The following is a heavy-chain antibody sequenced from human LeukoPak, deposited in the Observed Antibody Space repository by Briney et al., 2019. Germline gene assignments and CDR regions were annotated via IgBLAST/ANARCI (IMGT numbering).Heavy chain of an antibody. V-gene: IGHV1-69*13. Sequence: SVKVSCKASGGTFSSYAISWVRQAPGQGLEWMGGIIPFFGTANSAQKFQGRVTITADESTSTAYMELSSLRSEDTAVYYCARSDRDIVVVPAAMGAYYYYYGMDVWGQGTTVTISS. CDR2: IIPFFGTA. J-gene: IGHJ6*02. CDR3: ARSDRDIVVVPAAMGAYYYYYGMDV. D-gene: IGHD2-2*01. CDR1: GGTFSSYA.